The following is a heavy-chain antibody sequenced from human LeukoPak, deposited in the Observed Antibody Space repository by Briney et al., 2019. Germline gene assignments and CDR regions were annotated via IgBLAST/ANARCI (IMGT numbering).Heavy chain of an antibody. D-gene: IGHD2-8*01. CDR2: MNPNSGNT. J-gene: IGHJ5*02. CDR3: ARGLGYCTNGVCYNWFDP. CDR1: GYTFTSYD. Sequence: ASVKVSCKASGYTFTSYDINWVRQATGQGLEWMGWMNPNSGNTGYAQKFQGRVTMTRNTSISTAYMELSSLRSEDTAVCYCARGLGYCTNGVCYNWFDPWGQGTLVTVSS. V-gene: IGHV1-8*01.